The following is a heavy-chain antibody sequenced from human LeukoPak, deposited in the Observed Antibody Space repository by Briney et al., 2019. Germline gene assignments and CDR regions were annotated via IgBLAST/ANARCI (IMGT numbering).Heavy chain of an antibody. CDR3: ATDHPTATWAVAGTRAFDI. CDR2: FNPEDGET. D-gene: IGHD6-19*01. J-gene: IGHJ3*02. V-gene: IGHV1-24*01. CDR1: GYTLTELS. Sequence: ASVKVSCKVSGYTLTELSMHWVRQAPGKGLEWMGGFNPEDGETIYAQKFQGRVTMTEDTSTDTDYMELSSLRSEDTAVYYCATDHPTATWAVAGTRAFDIWGQGTMVTVCS.